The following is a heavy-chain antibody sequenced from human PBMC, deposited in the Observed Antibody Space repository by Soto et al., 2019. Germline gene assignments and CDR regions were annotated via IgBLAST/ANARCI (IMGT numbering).Heavy chain of an antibody. J-gene: IGHJ6*02. D-gene: IGHD1-26*01. Sequence: GGSLRLSCAASGFTFDDYTMHWVRQAPGKGLEWVSLISWDGGSTYYADSVKGRFTISRDNSKNSLYLQMNSLRTEDTALYYCAKVGSYHQRHYYGMDVWGQGTTVTVSS. CDR2: ISWDGGST. CDR1: GFTFDDYT. V-gene: IGHV3-43*01. CDR3: AKVGSYHQRHYYGMDV.